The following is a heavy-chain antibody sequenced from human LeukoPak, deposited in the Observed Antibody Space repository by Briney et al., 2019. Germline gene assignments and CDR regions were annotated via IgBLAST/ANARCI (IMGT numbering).Heavy chain of an antibody. CDR3: ARGRSGYPVALNY. J-gene: IGHJ4*02. CDR2: IYYSGST. V-gene: IGHV4-59*08. Sequence: SETLSLTCTVSGGSISSYYWSWIRQPPGKGLEWIGYIYYSGSTNYNPSLKSRVTVSVDTSKKQFSLKLSSVTAAGTAVYYCARGRSGYPVALNYWGQGTLVTVSS. CDR1: GGSISSYY. D-gene: IGHD3-3*01.